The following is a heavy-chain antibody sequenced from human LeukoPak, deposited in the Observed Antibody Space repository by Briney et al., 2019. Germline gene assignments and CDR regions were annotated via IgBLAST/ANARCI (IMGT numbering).Heavy chain of an antibody. CDR3: TRVGYIDEGIDY. J-gene: IGHJ4*02. Sequence: GGSLRLSCVASEFPFSSYWMTWVRQAPGKGLEWVANIKQDGSKKSYVDSVKGRFTISRDNAKNSLYLQMSSLRAEDTAIYYCTRVGYIDEGIDYWGQGTLVTVSP. V-gene: IGHV3-7*04. D-gene: IGHD5-24*01. CDR1: EFPFSSYW. CDR2: IKQDGSKK.